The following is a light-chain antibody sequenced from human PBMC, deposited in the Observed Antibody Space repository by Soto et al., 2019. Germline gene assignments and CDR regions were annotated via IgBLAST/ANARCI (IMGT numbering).Light chain of an antibody. Sequence: QSALIQPPSASGTPGQRVTISCSGSSSTIGKNTVHWFQQLPGAAPQLLISTDNQRPSGVPDRFSGSKSGASGSLAISGLQSEEEADYYSAAWDSSLNGHVFGTGTKVTVL. CDR2: TDN. J-gene: IGLJ1*01. CDR3: AAWDSSLNGHV. V-gene: IGLV1-44*01. CDR1: SSTIGKNT.